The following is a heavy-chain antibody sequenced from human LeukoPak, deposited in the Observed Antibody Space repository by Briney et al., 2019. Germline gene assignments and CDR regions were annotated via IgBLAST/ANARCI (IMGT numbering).Heavy chain of an antibody. CDR1: GFTFSTYP. Sequence: GGSLRLSCAASGFTFSTYPMHWVRQAPGKGLEWVAVMSFDGDSEYYSDSVRGRFTVSRDDAKNTLYLQMNSLRPEDTAVYFCGRDGSVLWSGYHSMSYNYYMDVWGEGTTVTVSS. D-gene: IGHD3-3*01. V-gene: IGHV3-30-3*01. CDR3: GRDGSVLWSGYHSMSYNYYMDV. J-gene: IGHJ6*03. CDR2: MSFDGDSE.